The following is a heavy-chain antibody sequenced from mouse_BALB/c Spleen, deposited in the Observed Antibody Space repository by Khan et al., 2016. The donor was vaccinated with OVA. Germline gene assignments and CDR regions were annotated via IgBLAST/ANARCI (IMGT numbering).Heavy chain of an antibody. CDR3: ARAFYYGAWFAY. Sequence: QVQLKESGPGLVAPSQTLSITCTVSGFSLSSYGVHWVRQPPGKGLEWLGVIWAGGSTNHNSALMSRLSIRKNNSKSQVFLKMNSLQTDDTAMYYGARAFYYGAWFAYWGQGTLVTVSA. CDR2: IWAGGST. D-gene: IGHD1-1*01. CDR1: GFSLSSYG. V-gene: IGHV2-9*02. J-gene: IGHJ3*01.